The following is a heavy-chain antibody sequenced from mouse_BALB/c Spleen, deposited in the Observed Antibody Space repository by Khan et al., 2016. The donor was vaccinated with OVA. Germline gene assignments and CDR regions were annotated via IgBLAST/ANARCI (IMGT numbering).Heavy chain of an antibody. CDR3: AKIFYGNSYAMDY. J-gene: IGHJ4*01. CDR2: IYPGSGST. D-gene: IGHD2-1*01. V-gene: IGHV1-77*01. Sequence: QVRLQQSGPELVKPGASVKMSCKASGYTFTDYDIRWVKQRAGQGLEWIGEIYPGSGSTYYNEKFKGKATLTADKSSNTAYMQLSSLTSEDSAVKFGAKIFYGNSYAMDYWGQGTAVTVSS. CDR1: GYTFTDYD.